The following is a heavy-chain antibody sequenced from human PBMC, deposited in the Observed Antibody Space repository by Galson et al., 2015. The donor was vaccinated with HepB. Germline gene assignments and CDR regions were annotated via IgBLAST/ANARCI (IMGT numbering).Heavy chain of an antibody. D-gene: IGHD3-16*01. V-gene: IGHV3-53*04. CDR1: GFTVSSNY. J-gene: IGHJ3*02. CDR3: ARVGYDYVWGKPGAFDI. Sequence: SLRLSCAASGFTVSSNYMSWVRQAPGKGLEWVSVIYSGGSTYYADSVKGRFTISRHNSKNTLYLQMNSLRAEDTAVYYCARVGYDYVWGKPGAFDIWGQGTMVTVSS. CDR2: IYSGGST.